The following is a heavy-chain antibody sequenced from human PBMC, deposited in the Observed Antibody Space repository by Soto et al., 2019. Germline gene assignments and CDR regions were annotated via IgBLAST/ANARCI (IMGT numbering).Heavy chain of an antibody. CDR2: INHSGST. CDR1: GGSFSGYY. D-gene: IGHD6-13*01. Sequence: SETLSLTCAVYGGSFSGYYWSWMRQPPGKGLEWIGEINHSGSTNYNPSLKSRVTISVDTSKNQFSLKLSSVTAADTAVYYCARGESSFNWFDPWGQGTLVTVSS. V-gene: IGHV4-34*01. J-gene: IGHJ5*02. CDR3: ARGESSFNWFDP.